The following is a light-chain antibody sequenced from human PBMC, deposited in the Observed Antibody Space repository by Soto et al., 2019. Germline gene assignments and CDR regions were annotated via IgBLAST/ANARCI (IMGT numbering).Light chain of an antibody. V-gene: IGKV1-39*01. Sequence: DIQMTQSPSSLSASVGERVTITCRASQPISNFVTWYQQRPGKAPKLLMYAASILQSGVPSRFSGSGSGTDFPLTISSLHPEDAATYSCQQSNSSPTFGQGTKLEIK. CDR2: AAS. CDR1: QPISNF. CDR3: QQSNSSPT. J-gene: IGKJ2*01.